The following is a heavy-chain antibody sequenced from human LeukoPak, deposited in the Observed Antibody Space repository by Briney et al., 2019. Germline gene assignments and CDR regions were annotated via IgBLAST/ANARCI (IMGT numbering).Heavy chain of an antibody. CDR3: AKVKLGYCSGGSCYADY. Sequence: PGGSLRLSCAASGFTFSSYAMSWVRPAPGKGLEWVSAMSASGGSTYYADSVKGRFTISRDNSKNTLYLQMNSLRAEDTAVYYCAKVKLGYCSGGSCYADYWGQGTLVTVSS. CDR2: MSASGGST. V-gene: IGHV3-23*01. CDR1: GFTFSSYA. J-gene: IGHJ4*02. D-gene: IGHD2-15*01.